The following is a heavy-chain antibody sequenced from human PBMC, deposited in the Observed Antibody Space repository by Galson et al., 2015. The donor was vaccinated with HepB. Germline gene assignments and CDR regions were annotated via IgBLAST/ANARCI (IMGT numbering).Heavy chain of an antibody. CDR1: GYTFTSYG. Sequence: SVKVSCKASGYTFTSYGITWVRQAPGQGLEWMGWISAYNGNTNYAQKFQGRVTVTTDTSTSTAYMELRSLRSDDTAVYYCARPSHSGYDSFNYDYYGMDVWGPGTPVTASS. J-gene: IGHJ6*02. D-gene: IGHD5-12*01. CDR3: ARPSHSGYDSFNYDYYGMDV. CDR2: ISAYNGNT. V-gene: IGHV1-18*04.